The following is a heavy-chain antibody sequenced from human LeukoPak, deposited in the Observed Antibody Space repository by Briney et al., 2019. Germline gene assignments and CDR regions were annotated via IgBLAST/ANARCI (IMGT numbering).Heavy chain of an antibody. CDR3: ARGQRWELLPSYLEY. CDR1: GFTFSSYN. V-gene: IGHV3-64*01. CDR2: ISSDGDRT. Sequence: GGSLRLSCAASGFTFSSYNMHWVRQAPGKGLEYVSAISSDGDRTYSASSVKGRFTISRDNSKNTLYLQMGSLRSEDMAVYYCARGQRWELLPSYLEYWGQGALVTVSS. D-gene: IGHD1-26*01. J-gene: IGHJ4*02.